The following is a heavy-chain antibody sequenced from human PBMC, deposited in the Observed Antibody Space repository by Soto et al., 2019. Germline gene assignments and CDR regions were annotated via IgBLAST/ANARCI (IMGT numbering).Heavy chain of an antibody. CDR1: GERVSSHSAA. Sequence: QTPSLTRAISGERVSSHSAAWNWTRQSPSRGLEWLGRTYYRSKRYNDYAVSVKSRITINPDPSKNQFSQQLNSVTPEDTAVYYCARVSFVRTTPKDSGYESDYYYGMDVWGQGTTVTVS. CDR3: ARVSFVRTTPKDSGYESDYYYGMDV. J-gene: IGHJ6*02. V-gene: IGHV6-1*01. CDR2: TYYRSKRYN. D-gene: IGHD5-12*01.